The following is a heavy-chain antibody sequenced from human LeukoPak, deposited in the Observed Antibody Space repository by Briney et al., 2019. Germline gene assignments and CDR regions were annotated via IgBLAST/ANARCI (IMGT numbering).Heavy chain of an antibody. J-gene: IGHJ4*02. CDR3: AHIRNDKYTTWGTSDY. D-gene: IGHD3-16*01. CDR2: IYWDDDK. V-gene: IGHV2-5*02. Sequence: ESGPTLVKPTQTLTLTCTFSGFSLSTSGVGVGWIRQPPGKALEWLALIYWDDDKRYSPSLKSRLTITKDTSKNQVVLTMTNMDPVDTATYYCAHIRNDKYTTWGTSDYWGQGTLVTVSS. CDR1: GFSLSTSGVG.